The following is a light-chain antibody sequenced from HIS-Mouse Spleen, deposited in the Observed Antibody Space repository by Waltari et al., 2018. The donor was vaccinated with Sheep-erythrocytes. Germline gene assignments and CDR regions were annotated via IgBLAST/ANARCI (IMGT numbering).Light chain of an antibody. J-gene: IGKJ2*01. CDR3: QQYGSSSYT. CDR1: QSVSRSY. CDR2: GES. Sequence: EIVLTQSPGTLSLSPGERATLSCRASQSVSRSYLAWYQQKPGQAPRLLIYGESSRATGIPDRFSGSGSGTDFTLTISRLEPEDFAVYYCQQYGSSSYTFGQGTKLEIK. V-gene: IGKV3-20*01.